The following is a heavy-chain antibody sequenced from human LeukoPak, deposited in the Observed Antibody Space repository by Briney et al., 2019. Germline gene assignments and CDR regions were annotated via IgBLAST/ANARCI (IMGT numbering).Heavy chain of an antibody. CDR1: EYTFTGYY. J-gene: IGHJ3*02. CDR3: ARDVSSYYDFWSGYYAFDI. V-gene: IGHV1-2*02. Sequence: GASVKVPCKASEYTFTGYYMHWVRQAPGQGLEWMGWIDPNSGGTNYAQKLQGRVTMTTDTSTSTAYMELRNLRSDDTAVYYCARDVSSYYDFWSGYYAFDIWGQGTMVTVSS. D-gene: IGHD3-3*01. CDR2: IDPNSGGT.